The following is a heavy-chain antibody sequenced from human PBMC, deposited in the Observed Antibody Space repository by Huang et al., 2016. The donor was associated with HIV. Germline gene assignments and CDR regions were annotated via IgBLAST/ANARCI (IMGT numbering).Heavy chain of an antibody. Sequence: QVQLVQSGAEVKKPGSSVKVSCKASGGPFSSYVISWVRHAPGQGLEWMGGITPIFDKTNYAQKFQGRVTIIADESTRTAYMEMSSLRPEDTATYYCATGPRGSGSFNWGQGTLVIVSS. CDR3: ATGPRGSGSFN. V-gene: IGHV1-69*01. CDR1: GGPFSSYV. D-gene: IGHD1-26*01. J-gene: IGHJ4*02. CDR2: ITPIFDKT.